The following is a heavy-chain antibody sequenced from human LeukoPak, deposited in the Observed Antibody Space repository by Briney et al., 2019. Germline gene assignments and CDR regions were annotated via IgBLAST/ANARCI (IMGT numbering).Heavy chain of an antibody. V-gene: IGHV4-30-4*07. CDR2: IYYSGST. D-gene: IGHD5-18*01. CDR3: ARGDTAMVPFDY. CDR1: GGSISSGGYS. J-gene: IGHJ4*02. Sequence: SETLSLTCAVSGGSISSGGYSWSWIRQPPGKGLEWIGYIYYSGSTYYNPSLKSRVTISVDTSKNQFSLKLSSVTAADTAVYYCARGDTAMVPFDYWGQGTLVTVSS.